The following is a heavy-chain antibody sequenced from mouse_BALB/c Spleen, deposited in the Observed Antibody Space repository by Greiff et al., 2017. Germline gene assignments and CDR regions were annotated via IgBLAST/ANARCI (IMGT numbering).Heavy chain of an antibody. CDR2: INPSSGYT. CDR3: ARDYSSSYQFAY. V-gene: IGHV1-4*02. Sequence: VQLQQSAAELARPGASVKMSCKASGYTFTSYTMHWVKQRPGQGLEWIGYINPSSGYTEYNQKFKDKTTLTADKSSSTAYMQLSSLTSEDSAVYYCARDYSSSYQFAYWGQGTLVTVSA. J-gene: IGHJ3*01. D-gene: IGHD1-1*01. CDR1: GYTFTSYT.